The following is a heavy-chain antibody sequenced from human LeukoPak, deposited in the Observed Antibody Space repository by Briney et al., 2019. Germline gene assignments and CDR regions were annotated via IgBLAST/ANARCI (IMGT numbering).Heavy chain of an antibody. CDR3: ARETRIRNYYDSGAYYYGDYFDY. D-gene: IGHD3-22*01. CDR2: ISSSGSTI. J-gene: IGHJ4*02. Sequence: GGSLRLSCAASGLTFSSYEMNWVRQAPGKGLEWVSYISSSGSTIYYADSVGGRFTISRDNAKNSLYLQMNSLRAEDTAIYYCARETRIRNYYDSGAYYYGDYFDYWGQGTLVTASS. CDR1: GLTFSSYE. V-gene: IGHV3-48*03.